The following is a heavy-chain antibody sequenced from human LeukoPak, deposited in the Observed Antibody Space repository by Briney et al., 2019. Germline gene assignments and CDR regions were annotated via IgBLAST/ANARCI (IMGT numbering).Heavy chain of an antibody. D-gene: IGHD2-21*02. V-gene: IGHV3-21*01. CDR3: ARPGDPVGVPAWGSPVDY. J-gene: IGHJ4*02. CDR2: ISRSAGNT. Sequence: PGGSLRLSCAASLFTFRRYSISSVRQAPGKGLEWVSYISRSAGNTYYADSVKGRFTISRDNAKNSLYLQMDSLRGADRALCYCARPGDPVGVPAWGSPVDYWGQGTLVTVSS. CDR1: LFTFRRYS.